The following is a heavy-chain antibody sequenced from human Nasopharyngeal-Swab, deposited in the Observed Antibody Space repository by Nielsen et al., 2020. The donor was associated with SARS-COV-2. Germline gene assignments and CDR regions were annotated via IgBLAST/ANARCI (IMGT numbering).Heavy chain of an antibody. CDR1: GFTFSGYA. J-gene: IGHJ2*01. V-gene: IGHV3-23*01. CDR3: AKDRGCSGGSCYVHWYFDL. D-gene: IGHD2-15*01. Sequence: GESLKISCAASGFTFSGYAVSWVRQAPGKGLEWVSAIGGTGGSTYYADSVKGQFTISRDNSKNTLYLQMNSLRAEDTAVYYCAKDRGCSGGSCYVHWYFDLWGRGTLVTVSS. CDR2: IGGTGGST.